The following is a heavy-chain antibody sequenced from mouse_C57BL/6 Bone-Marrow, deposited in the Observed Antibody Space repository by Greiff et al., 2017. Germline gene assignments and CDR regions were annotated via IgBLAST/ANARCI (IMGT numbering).Heavy chain of an antibody. D-gene: IGHD1-1*01. CDR2: IYPGSGNT. V-gene: IGHV1-76*01. Sequence: VQLQQSGAELVRPGASVKLSCKASGYTFTDYYIHWVKQRPGQGLEWIARIYPGSGNTYYNEKFKGKATLTAEKSSSTAYMQLSSLTSEDSAVYFCARAGYGSSRGYYAMDYWGQGTSVTVSS. CDR3: ARAGYGSSRGYYAMDY. J-gene: IGHJ4*01. CDR1: GYTFTDYY.